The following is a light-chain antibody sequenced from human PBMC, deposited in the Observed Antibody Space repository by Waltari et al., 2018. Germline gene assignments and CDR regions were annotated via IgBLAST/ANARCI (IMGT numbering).Light chain of an antibody. V-gene: IGKV1-8*01. Sequence: AIRITQSPSSLPASTGDRVTITCRASQGISSYLAWYQQKPGKAPKLLIYAASTLQSGVTSRFSGSGSGTDFTLTISCLQSEDFATYYCQQYYSYPPMYTFGQGTKLEIK. CDR2: AAS. J-gene: IGKJ2*01. CDR1: QGISSY. CDR3: QQYYSYPPMYT.